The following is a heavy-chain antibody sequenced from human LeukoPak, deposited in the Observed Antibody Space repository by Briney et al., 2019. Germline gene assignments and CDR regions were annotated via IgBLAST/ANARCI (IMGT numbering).Heavy chain of an antibody. J-gene: IGHJ1*01. CDR2: ISYDGSNK. Sequence: GGSLRLSCAASGFTFSSYAMHWVRQAPGKGLEWVAVISYDGSNKYYADSVKGRFTISRDKSKNTLSLQMNSLRAEDTAVYYCAQQVGYCSSGSCYFTYWGQGTLVTVSS. V-gene: IGHV3-30*04. CDR1: GFTFSSYA. CDR3: AQQVGYCSSGSCYFTY. D-gene: IGHD2-15*01.